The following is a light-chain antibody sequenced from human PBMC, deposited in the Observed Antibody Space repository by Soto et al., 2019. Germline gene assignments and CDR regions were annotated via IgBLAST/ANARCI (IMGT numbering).Light chain of an antibody. J-gene: IGLJ1*01. CDR2: GNT. V-gene: IGLV1-40*01. CDR3: QSYDSSLSASYV. CDR1: SSNIGAGCE. Sequence: QSVLTQPPSVSGAPGQRVTISCTGCSSNIGAGCEVHWYQHLPGKAPKLLIYGNTNRPSAVPDRFSGSKSGTSASLAITGLQAEDEADYYCQSYDSSLSASYVFGGGTKVTVL.